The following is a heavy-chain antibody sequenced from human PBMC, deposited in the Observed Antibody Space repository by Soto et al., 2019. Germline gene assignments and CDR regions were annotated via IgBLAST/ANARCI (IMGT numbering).Heavy chain of an antibody. D-gene: IGHD4-17*01. Sequence: EVQLLESGGGLVQPGGSLRLSCAASGFTFYHHAMTWVRQAPGKGLEWVATISGGGDAPYYADSVRGRFTISRDNSRNTVSLLVNSLRSEDTAIYFRVRKAIGSTLTPYYWYFDFWGRGTLVSVSS. CDR2: ISGGGDAP. J-gene: IGHJ2*01. CDR1: GFTFYHHA. CDR3: VRKAIGSTLTPYYWYFDF. V-gene: IGHV3-23*01.